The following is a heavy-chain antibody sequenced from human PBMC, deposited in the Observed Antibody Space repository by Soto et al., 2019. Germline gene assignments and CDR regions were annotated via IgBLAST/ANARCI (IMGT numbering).Heavy chain of an antibody. Sequence: SETLSLTCTVSGGSISSSSYYWGWIRQPPGKGLEWIGSIYYSGSTYYNPSLKSRVTISVDTSKNQFSLKLSSVTAADTAVYYCAREYYDILTGYPLYYFDYWGQGTLVTVSS. CDR2: IYYSGST. CDR1: GGSISSSSYY. V-gene: IGHV4-39*07. J-gene: IGHJ4*02. D-gene: IGHD3-9*01. CDR3: AREYYDILTGYPLYYFDY.